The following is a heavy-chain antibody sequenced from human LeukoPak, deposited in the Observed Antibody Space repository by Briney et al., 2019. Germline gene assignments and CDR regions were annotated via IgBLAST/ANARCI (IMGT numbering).Heavy chain of an antibody. Sequence: PSETLSLTCTVSGGSISGSSYYWGWIRQPPGKGLEWIGSIYYSGSTYYNPSLKSRVTISVDTSKNQFSLKLRSVTAADTAVYYCARHVNSNGSPSDYWGQGTLVTVSS. CDR2: IYYSGST. V-gene: IGHV4-39*01. CDR3: ARHVNSNGSPSDY. D-gene: IGHD1-26*01. CDR1: GGSISGSSYY. J-gene: IGHJ4*02.